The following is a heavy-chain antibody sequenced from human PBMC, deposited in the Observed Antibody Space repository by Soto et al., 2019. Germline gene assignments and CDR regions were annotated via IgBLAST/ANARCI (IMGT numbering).Heavy chain of an antibody. Sequence: GGSLRLSCAASGFTFSSYGMHWVRQAPGKGLEWVAVIWYDGSNKYYADSVKGRFTISRDNSKNTLYLQMNSLRAEDTAVYYCARDWGNHSSSWYSLYYYYYYGMDVWGQGTTVTVSS. D-gene: IGHD6-13*01. CDR2: IWYDGSNK. CDR3: ARDWGNHSSSWYSLYYYYYYGMDV. V-gene: IGHV3-33*01. J-gene: IGHJ6*02. CDR1: GFTFSSYG.